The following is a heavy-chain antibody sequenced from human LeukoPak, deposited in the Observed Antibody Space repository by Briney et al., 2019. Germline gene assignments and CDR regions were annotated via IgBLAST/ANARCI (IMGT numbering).Heavy chain of an antibody. V-gene: IGHV3-23*01. J-gene: IGHJ5*02. Sequence: GGSLRLSCAASGFTFSSYAMGWVRQAPGKGLEWVSSIIYSGVSTYYADSVKGRFTISRDNSKNTLYLQMNSLRVEDTAVYNCAKDIRGSGSYGWFDPWGQGTLVSVSS. CDR1: GFTFSSYA. CDR2: IIYSGVST. CDR3: AKDIRGSGSYGWFDP. D-gene: IGHD3-10*01.